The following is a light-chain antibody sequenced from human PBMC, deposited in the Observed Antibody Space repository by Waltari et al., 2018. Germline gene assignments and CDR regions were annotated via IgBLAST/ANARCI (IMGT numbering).Light chain of an antibody. Sequence: QSVLTQPPSVSGAPGRSVTIPCTGSSSNIGAGYDVHWYQQIPGSAPKVLIYRDDNRPSGVPGRFSGSKSGTSASLSVTGLHVEDEADYFCQSFDRDLNAVLFGGGTKLTVL. CDR2: RDD. V-gene: IGLV1-40*01. CDR3: QSFDRDLNAVL. CDR1: SSNIGAGYD. J-gene: IGLJ2*01.